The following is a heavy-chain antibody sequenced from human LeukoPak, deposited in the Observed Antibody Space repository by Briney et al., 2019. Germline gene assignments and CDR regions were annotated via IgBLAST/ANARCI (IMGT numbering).Heavy chain of an antibody. CDR3: ATGLVGVDYMIDY. V-gene: IGHV1-2*02. CDR1: GYTFTGYY. CDR2: INPNSGGT. J-gene: IGHJ4*02. D-gene: IGHD3-3*01. Sequence: ASVKVSCKASGYTFTGYYMHWVRQAPGQGLEWMGWINPNSGGTNYAQKFQGRVTMTRDTSISTAYMELSRLRSDDTAVYYCATGLVGVDYMIDYWGQGTLVTVSS.